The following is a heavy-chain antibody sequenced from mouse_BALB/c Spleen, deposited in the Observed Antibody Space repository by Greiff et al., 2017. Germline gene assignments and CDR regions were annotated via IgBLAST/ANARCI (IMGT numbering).Heavy chain of an antibody. CDR1: GFTFSDYY. Sequence: EVQLQESGGGLVKPGGSLKLSCAASGFTFSDYYMYWVRQTPEKRLEWVATISDGGSYTYYPDSVKGRFTISRDNAKNNLYLQMSSLKSEDTAMYYCARLEGYAMDYWGQGTSVTVSS. CDR3: ARLEGYAMDY. V-gene: IGHV5-4*02. CDR2: ISDGGSYT. J-gene: IGHJ4*01.